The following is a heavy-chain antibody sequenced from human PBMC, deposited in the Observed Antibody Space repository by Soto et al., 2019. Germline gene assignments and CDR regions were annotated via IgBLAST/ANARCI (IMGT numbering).Heavy chain of an antibody. CDR2: IYYSGST. J-gene: IGHJ6*02. Sequence: SETLSLTCTVSGGSISSSSYYWGWIRQPPGKGLEWIGSIYYSGSTYYNPSLKSRVTISVDTSKNQFSLKLSSVTAADTAVYYCASPVPNLYYYYGMDVWGQGTTVTVSS. D-gene: IGHD2-2*01. CDR1: GGSISSSSYY. V-gene: IGHV4-39*01. CDR3: ASPVPNLYYYYGMDV.